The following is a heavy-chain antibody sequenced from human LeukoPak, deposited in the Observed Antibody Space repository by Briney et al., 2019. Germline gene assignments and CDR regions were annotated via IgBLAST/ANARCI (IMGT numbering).Heavy chain of an antibody. CDR3: AQGIGTPARFDN. CDR1: GYRFNNYW. CDR2: IYPGDSAT. J-gene: IGHJ4*02. D-gene: IGHD1-1*01. Sequence: PGESLKISCKGSGYRFNNYWIGWVRQMPGKGLEWRGIIYPGDSATRYSPSFQGQVTISADKSISTAYLQWSSLKASDTAMYYCAQGIGTPARFDNWGEGTLVTVSS. V-gene: IGHV5-51*01.